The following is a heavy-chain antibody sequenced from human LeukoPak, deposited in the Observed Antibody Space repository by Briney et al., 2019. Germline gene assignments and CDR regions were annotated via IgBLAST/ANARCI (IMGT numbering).Heavy chain of an antibody. Sequence: PSETLSLTCTVFSGSISSYDWSWIRQPAGKGLEWIGRIYISGSTNYNPSLKSRVTMSVDTSKNQFSLKLSSVTAADTAVYYCARGGGVVVTADDYWGQGTLVTVSS. CDR1: SGSISSYD. CDR2: IYISGST. V-gene: IGHV4-4*07. J-gene: IGHJ4*02. CDR3: ARGGGVVVTADDY. D-gene: IGHD2-21*02.